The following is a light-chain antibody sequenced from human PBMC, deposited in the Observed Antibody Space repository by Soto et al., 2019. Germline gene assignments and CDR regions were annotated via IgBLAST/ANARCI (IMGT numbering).Light chain of an antibody. CDR1: QSVSSY. Sequence: EIVLTQSPATLSLSPGERATLSCRASQSVSSYLACYQQKPGQAPRLLIYDASNRATGIPARFSGSGSGTDLTLTISSLEPEDFAVYYCQQRSNWPPLFTFGPGTKVDIK. V-gene: IGKV3-11*01. CDR2: DAS. CDR3: QQRSNWPPLFT. J-gene: IGKJ3*01.